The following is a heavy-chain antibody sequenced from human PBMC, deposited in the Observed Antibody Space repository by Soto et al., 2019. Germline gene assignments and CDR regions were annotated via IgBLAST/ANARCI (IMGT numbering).Heavy chain of an antibody. CDR1: GFHFNTYA. Sequence: PGGSLRLSCAASGFHFNTYAMSWVRQAPGKGLEWVAHISGSGGATYYADSVKGRFTISRDNSQNTPHLQMNGLRAEDTAVFYCAKDFELSQSFDYWGQGTLVTVYS. V-gene: IGHV3-23*01. CDR3: AKDFELSQSFDY. CDR2: ISGSGGAT. D-gene: IGHD1-7*01. J-gene: IGHJ4*02.